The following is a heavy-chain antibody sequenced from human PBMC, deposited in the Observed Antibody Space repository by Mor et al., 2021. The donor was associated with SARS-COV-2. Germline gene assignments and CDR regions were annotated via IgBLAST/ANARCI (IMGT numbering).Heavy chain of an antibody. CDR2: IYSGGST. V-gene: IGHV3-66*01. CDR3: ARDFGKALSYFDY. D-gene: IGHD3-10*01. Sequence: VSVIYSGGSTYYADSVKGRFTISRDNSKNTLYLQMNSLRAEDTAVYYCARDFGKALSYFDYWGQGTLVTVSS. J-gene: IGHJ4*02.